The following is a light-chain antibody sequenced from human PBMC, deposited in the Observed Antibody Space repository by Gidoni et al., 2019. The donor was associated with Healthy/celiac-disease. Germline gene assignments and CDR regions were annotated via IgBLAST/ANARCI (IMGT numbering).Light chain of an antibody. CDR2: AAS. V-gene: IGKV1-39*01. Sequence: DSQMNQSPSSLSASGGDRVTITCRASQSISSYLNWYQQKPGKAPKLLIYAASSLQSGVPSRFSGSGSGTDFTLTISSLPPEDFATYYCQQSYSTLLLTFGGGTKVEIK. CDR1: QSISSY. CDR3: QQSYSTLLLT. J-gene: IGKJ4*01.